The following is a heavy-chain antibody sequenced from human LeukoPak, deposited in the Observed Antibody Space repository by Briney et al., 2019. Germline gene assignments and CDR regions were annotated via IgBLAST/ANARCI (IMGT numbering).Heavy chain of an antibody. Sequence: PSETLSLTCAVYGGSFSGYYWSWIRQPAGKGLEWIGRIYTSGSTNYNPSLKSRVTISVDTSKNQFSLKLSSVTAADTAVYYCAINVDTATGVFDYWGQGTLVTVSS. V-gene: IGHV4-59*10. CDR3: AINVDTATGVFDY. CDR2: IYTSGST. CDR1: GGSFSGYY. J-gene: IGHJ4*02. D-gene: IGHD5-18*01.